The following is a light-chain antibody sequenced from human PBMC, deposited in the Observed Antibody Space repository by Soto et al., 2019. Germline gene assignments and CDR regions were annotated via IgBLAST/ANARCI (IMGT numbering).Light chain of an antibody. J-gene: IGKJ4*01. CDR3: QQYGSSPPVT. CDR1: QSVSSSY. CDR2: GAS. Sequence: EIVLTQSPGTLSLSPGERATLSCRASQSVSSSYLAWYQQKPGQAPRLLIYGASSRATGIPDRFSGSGSGTHFTLTISRLEPGDFAVYYCQQYGSSPPVTFGGGTKVEIK. V-gene: IGKV3-20*01.